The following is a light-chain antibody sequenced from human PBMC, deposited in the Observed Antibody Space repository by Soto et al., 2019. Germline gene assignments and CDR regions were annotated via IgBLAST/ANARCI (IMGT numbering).Light chain of an antibody. CDR2: DVS. Sequence: QSALSQPRSVSGSPGQSVTISCTGTSSDVGGYNYVSWYQQHPGKSPKLMIYDVSRRPSGVPDRFSGSKSGNTASLTISGIQADDEADYCCCSYAGSSYVFGTGTKLTVL. CDR3: CSYAGSSYV. J-gene: IGLJ1*01. V-gene: IGLV2-11*01. CDR1: SSDVGGYNY.